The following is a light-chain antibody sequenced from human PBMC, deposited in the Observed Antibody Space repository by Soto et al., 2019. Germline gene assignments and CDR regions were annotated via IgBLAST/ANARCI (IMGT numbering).Light chain of an antibody. J-gene: IGKJ1*01. CDR1: QTISSW. CDR2: KAS. V-gene: IGKV1-5*03. Sequence: DIQMTQSPSTLSGSVGARVTITCRASQTISSWLVWYQQKPGKAPKLMIYKASTLKSGVPSRFSGSGSGTDFTLTISSLQPDDCAPYYCQHYNSYSEAFGQGTKVERK. CDR3: QHYNSYSEA.